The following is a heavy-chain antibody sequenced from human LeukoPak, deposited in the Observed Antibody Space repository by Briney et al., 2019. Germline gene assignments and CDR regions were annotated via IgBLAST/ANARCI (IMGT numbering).Heavy chain of an antibody. CDR2: IYPGDSDT. CDR1: GYPFSTSW. J-gene: IGHJ3*02. Sequence: GGALEISWKASGYPFSTSWIGWGRQVPGKGLEGMGIIYPGDSDTRYSPSFQGQVTISVDRSITTAYLQWSSLKASDTAMYYCTRNRVGVLEWLSRWDAFDIWGQGTMVTVST. V-gene: IGHV5-51*01. CDR3: TRNRVGVLEWLSRWDAFDI. D-gene: IGHD3-3*01.